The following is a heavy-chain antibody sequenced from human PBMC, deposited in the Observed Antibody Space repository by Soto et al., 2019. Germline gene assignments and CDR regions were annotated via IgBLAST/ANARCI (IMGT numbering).Heavy chain of an antibody. V-gene: IGHV3-48*01. CDR1: GFTFSTHS. CDR3: VGEVGFQLIY. D-gene: IGHD2-2*01. J-gene: IGHJ4*02. CDR2: ITSSDVT. Sequence: EVQLVESGGGLVQPGGSLRLSCAASGFTFSTHSMNWVRQAPGKGLEWISYITSSDVTMYADSVKGRFTISRDNAKNSLYLQMSSLRGEDMAVYFCVGEVGFQLIYWGQGTLVTVSS.